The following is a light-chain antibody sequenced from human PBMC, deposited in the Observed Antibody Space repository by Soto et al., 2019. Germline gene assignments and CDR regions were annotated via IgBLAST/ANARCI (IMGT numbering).Light chain of an antibody. V-gene: IGKV3-15*01. CDR1: QSVSSRY. CDR3: QQYNNWPTWT. Sequence: EILLKQSPGTLSLSPGERATLSCRASQSVSSRYLAWYQQKPGQAPRLLIYRASTRATGIPARFSGSGSGTEFTLTISSLQSEDFAVYYCQQYNNWPTWTFGQGTKVDIK. CDR2: RAS. J-gene: IGKJ1*01.